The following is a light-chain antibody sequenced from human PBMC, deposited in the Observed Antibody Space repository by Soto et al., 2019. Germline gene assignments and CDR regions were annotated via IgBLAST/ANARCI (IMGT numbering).Light chain of an antibody. V-gene: IGKV1-5*03. CDR3: QQYYGYPPT. CDR1: QSISIW. Sequence: DIHMTQSPSTLSASVGDRVTITCRASQSISIWLAWYQQKPGKAPNLLIYKTSSLESGVPSRFSGSGSGTEFTLTISSLQPDDFATYYCQQYYGYPPTFGQGTKVEIK. CDR2: KTS. J-gene: IGKJ1*01.